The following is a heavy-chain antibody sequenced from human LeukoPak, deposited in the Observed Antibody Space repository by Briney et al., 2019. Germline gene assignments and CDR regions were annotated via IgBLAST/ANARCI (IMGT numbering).Heavy chain of an antibody. Sequence: SETLSLTCTVSGGSVSSGTHYWSWIRQPAGKGLEWIGRIYNSGATNYNPSLKSRVTMSVDTSKNQFSLKLSSVTAADTAVYYCARGPYYYDSSGYVDYWGQGTLVTVSS. V-gene: IGHV4-61*10. CDR2: IYNSGAT. CDR1: GGSVSSGTHY. D-gene: IGHD3-22*01. CDR3: ARGPYYYDSSGYVDY. J-gene: IGHJ4*02.